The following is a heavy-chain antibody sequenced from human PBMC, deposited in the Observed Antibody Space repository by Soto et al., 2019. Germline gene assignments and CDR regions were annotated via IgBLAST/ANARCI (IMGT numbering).Heavy chain of an antibody. V-gene: IGHV3-23*01. Sequence: PVGSLRVSCAASGFTFSRYTLSWVRQAPGRGLEWVSGISGSGESTSYADSVKGRFTISRDNSKTPLYLQMDSLRAEDTAIYYCAKGAHGFSYYFDSWGQGTLVTVSS. CDR2: ISGSGEST. CDR1: GFTFSRYT. D-gene: IGHD3-10*01. CDR3: AKGAHGFSYYFDS. J-gene: IGHJ4*02.